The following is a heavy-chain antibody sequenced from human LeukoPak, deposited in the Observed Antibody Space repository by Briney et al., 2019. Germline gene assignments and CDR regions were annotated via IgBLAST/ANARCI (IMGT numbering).Heavy chain of an antibody. CDR2: FSRSGPDT. J-gene: IGHJ4*02. CDR3: ARAEPGLFDY. Sequence: GGSLRLSCAASGFTFGSSAMSWVRQAPGKGPEWVSTFSRSGPDTYYADSVEGRFTISRDNSKNTLYLQMNSLRAEDTAVYYCARAEPGLFDYWGLGTLVTVSS. CDR1: GFTFGSSA. V-gene: IGHV3-23*01.